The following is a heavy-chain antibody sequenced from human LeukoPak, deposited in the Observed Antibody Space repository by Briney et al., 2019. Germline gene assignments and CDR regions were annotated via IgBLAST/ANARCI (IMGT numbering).Heavy chain of an antibody. D-gene: IGHD2-15*01. V-gene: IGHV3-74*01. J-gene: IGHJ5*02. CDR2: IHSDGTTT. Sequence: QTGGSLRLSCAASGFTFSSYWMHWVRQAPGKGLVWVSRIHSDGTTTSYADSVKGRFTVSRDNAKNTLYLQMNSLRAEDTAVYYCARGRYCTVGSCSSAWFDPWAQGALVTVSS. CDR3: ARGRYCTVGSCSSAWFDP. CDR1: GFTFSSYW.